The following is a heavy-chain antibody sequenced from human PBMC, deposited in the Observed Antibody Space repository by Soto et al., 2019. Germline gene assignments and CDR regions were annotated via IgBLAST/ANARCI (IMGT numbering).Heavy chain of an antibody. D-gene: IGHD5-12*01. CDR3: ARALVATIKAPWSDY. V-gene: IGHV3-21*01. Sequence: GGSLRLSCAASGFTFSSYSMNWVRQAPGKGLEWVSSISSSSSYIYYADSVKGRFTISRDNAKNSLYLQMNSLRAEDTAVYYCARALVATIKAPWSDYWGQGTLVTVSS. J-gene: IGHJ4*02. CDR1: GFTFSSYS. CDR2: ISSSSSYI.